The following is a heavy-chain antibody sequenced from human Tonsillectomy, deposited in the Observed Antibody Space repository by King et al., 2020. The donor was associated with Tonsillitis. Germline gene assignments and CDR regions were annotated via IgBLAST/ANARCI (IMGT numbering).Heavy chain of an antibody. CDR2: IIPILGIA. CDR3: ARAIETFYYDSSGP. J-gene: IGHJ4*02. D-gene: IGHD3-22*01. Sequence: VQLVESGAEVKKPGSSVKVSCKASGGTFSNYAISWVRQAPGQGLEWMGGIIPILGIANYAQKFQGRVTITADKSTSTAYMDLSSLRSEDTAVYYCARAIETFYYDSSGPWGQGTLVTVSS. V-gene: IGHV1-69*09. CDR1: GGTFSNYA.